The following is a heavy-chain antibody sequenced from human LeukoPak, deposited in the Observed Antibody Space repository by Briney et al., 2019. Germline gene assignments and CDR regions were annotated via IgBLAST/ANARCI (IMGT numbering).Heavy chain of an antibody. J-gene: IGHJ5*02. Sequence: GGSLRLSCAASGFTVSSNYMSWVRQAPGKGLEWVSVIYSGGSTYYADSVKGRFTISRHNSKKTLYLQMNSLRAEDTAVYYCARVGRHMVRGVDWFDPWGQGTLVTVSS. D-gene: IGHD3-10*01. CDR2: IYSGGST. CDR3: ARVGRHMVRGVDWFDP. CDR1: GFTVSSNY. V-gene: IGHV3-53*04.